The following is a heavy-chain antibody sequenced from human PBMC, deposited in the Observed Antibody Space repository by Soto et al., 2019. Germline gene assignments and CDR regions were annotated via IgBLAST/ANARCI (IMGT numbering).Heavy chain of an antibody. Sequence: SETLSLTCAVYGGSFSGYYWSWIRQPPGKGLEWIGEINHSGSTNYNPSLKSRVTISVDTSKNQFSLKLSSVTAADTAVYYCARRNMYYDYVWGSYRQRVFDYWGQGTLVTVSS. CDR1: GGSFSGYY. J-gene: IGHJ4*02. V-gene: IGHV4-34*01. CDR3: ARRNMYYDYVWGSYRQRVFDY. CDR2: INHSGST. D-gene: IGHD3-16*02.